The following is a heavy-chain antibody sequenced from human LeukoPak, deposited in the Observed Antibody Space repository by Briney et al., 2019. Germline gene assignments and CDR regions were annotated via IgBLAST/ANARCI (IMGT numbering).Heavy chain of an antibody. D-gene: IGHD2-2*01. Sequence: PGGSLRLSCAASGFTFSSYWMSWVRQAPGKGLEWVANIKQDGSEKYSVDSVKGRFTISRDNAKNSLYLQMNSLRAEDTAVYYCARDLRDIVVVPAGNYYYYYMDVWGKGTTVTVSS. V-gene: IGHV3-7*01. CDR1: GFTFSSYW. CDR3: ARDLRDIVVVPAGNYYYYYMDV. J-gene: IGHJ6*03. CDR2: IKQDGSEK.